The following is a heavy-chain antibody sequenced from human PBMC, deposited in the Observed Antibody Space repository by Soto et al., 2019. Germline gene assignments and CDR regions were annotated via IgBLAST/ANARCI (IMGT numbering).Heavy chain of an antibody. CDR2: IWYDGSNK. Sequence: PGGSLRLSCAASGFTFSSYGMHWVRQAPGKGLEWVAVIWYDGSNKYYADSVKGRFTISRDNSKNTPYLQMNSLRAEDTAVYYCARDREVTDYYYYGMDVWGQGTTVTVSS. D-gene: IGHD5-18*01. J-gene: IGHJ6*02. CDR1: GFTFSSYG. V-gene: IGHV3-33*01. CDR3: ARDREVTDYYYYGMDV.